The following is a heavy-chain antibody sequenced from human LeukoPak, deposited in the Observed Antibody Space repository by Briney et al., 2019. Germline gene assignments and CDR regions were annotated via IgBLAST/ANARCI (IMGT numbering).Heavy chain of an antibody. CDR1: GFSFNNYA. CDR2: IIGSSGST. V-gene: IGHV3-23*01. J-gene: IGHJ4*02. D-gene: IGHD5-12*01. CDR3: AKGAYDYIEIAYFDY. Sequence: GGSLRLSCVASGFSFNNYAMNWVRQAPGKGLEWVSLIIGSSGSTFYADSVKGRVTISRDKSKNTLYLQMISLRAEDTAVYYCAKGAYDYIEIAYFDYWGQGSLVTVSS.